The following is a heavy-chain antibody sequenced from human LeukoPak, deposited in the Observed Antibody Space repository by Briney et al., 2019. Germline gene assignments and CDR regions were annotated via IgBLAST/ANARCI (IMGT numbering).Heavy chain of an antibody. D-gene: IGHD3-22*01. Sequence: SETLSPTCAVYGGSFSGYYWSWIRQPPGKGLEWIGEINHSGSTNYNPSLKSRVTISVDTSKNQFSLKLSSVTAADTAVYYCARFYYDSSGYYYVAYWGQGTLVTVSS. CDR2: INHSGST. V-gene: IGHV4-34*01. J-gene: IGHJ4*02. CDR3: ARFYYDSSGYYYVAY. CDR1: GGSFSGYY.